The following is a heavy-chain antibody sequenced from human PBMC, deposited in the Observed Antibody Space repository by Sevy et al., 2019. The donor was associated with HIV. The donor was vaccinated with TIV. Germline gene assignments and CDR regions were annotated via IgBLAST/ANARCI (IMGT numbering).Heavy chain of an antibody. CDR3: ARDYGAAGLFDY. CDR2: IYSGGST. D-gene: IGHD6-13*01. Sequence: GGSLRLSCAASGFTVSSNYMNWVRQAPGKGLEWVSVIYSGGSTYYADSVKGRFTISRDNSKNTLYLQMNSLRAEDTAVYYCARDYGAAGLFDYWGQGTLVTVSS. J-gene: IGHJ4*02. V-gene: IGHV3-66*01. CDR1: GFTVSSNY.